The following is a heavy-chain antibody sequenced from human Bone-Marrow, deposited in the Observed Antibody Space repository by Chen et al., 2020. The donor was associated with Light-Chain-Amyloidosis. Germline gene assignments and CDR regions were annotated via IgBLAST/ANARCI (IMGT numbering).Heavy chain of an antibody. Sequence: QVQLVESGGGVVQPGRSPRLSCVASGFTFSSYGMHWVRQAPGKGLEWVAFISYDGSDKYYADSVKGRFTISRDNSKNTVHLQMNSLRAEDTAVYYCAKETYHESNAYSDYWGQGTLVTVSS. CDR2: ISYDGSDK. CDR3: AKETYHESNAYSDY. V-gene: IGHV3-30*18. D-gene: IGHD3-16*01. J-gene: IGHJ4*02. CDR1: GFTFSSYG.